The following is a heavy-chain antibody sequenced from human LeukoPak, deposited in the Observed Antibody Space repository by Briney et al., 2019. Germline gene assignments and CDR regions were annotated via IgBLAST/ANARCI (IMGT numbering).Heavy chain of an antibody. CDR2: ISSDESST. V-gene: IGHV3-74*01. CDR3: ARGLQAARLVVADS. Sequence: PGGSLRLSCAASGFTFSSYWMHWVRQAPGKGLVWVSRISSDESSTSYADSVKGRFTISRDNAKNTLYLQMNSLRAEDTAVYYCARGLQAARLVVADSWGQGTLVTVSS. D-gene: IGHD2-15*01. CDR1: GFTFSSYW. J-gene: IGHJ5*02.